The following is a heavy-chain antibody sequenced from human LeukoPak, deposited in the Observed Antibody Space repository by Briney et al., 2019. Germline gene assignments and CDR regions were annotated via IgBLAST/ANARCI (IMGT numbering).Heavy chain of an antibody. D-gene: IGHD3-22*01. Sequence: PGGSLRLSCAASGSIVNYNYINWVRQAPGEGLEWVSVIYGDGNKYAGNPHYADFVRSRFTISRHNSNNTVYLQMNSLRAEDTAVYFCATSYYSEDSGYDSPPEYWGEGTLVTVSS. J-gene: IGHJ4*02. V-gene: IGHV3-53*04. CDR2: IYGDGNK. CDR3: ATSYYSEDSGYDSPPEY. CDR1: GSIVNYNY.